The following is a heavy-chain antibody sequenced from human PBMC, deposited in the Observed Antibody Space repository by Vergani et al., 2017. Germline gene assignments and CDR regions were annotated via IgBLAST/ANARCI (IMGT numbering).Heavy chain of an antibody. D-gene: IGHD3-3*01. J-gene: IGHJ5*02. V-gene: IGHV4-30-4*08. CDR1: GGSISSGDYY. CDR2: IYYSGST. CDR3: ARGLTYYDFWSGFGLHQNWFDP. Sequence: QVQLQESGPGLVKPSQTLSLTCTVSGGSISSGDYYWSWIRQPPGKGLEWIGYIYYSGSTYYNPSLKSRVTISVDTSKNQFSLKLSSVTAADTAVYYCARGLTYYDFWSGFGLHQNWFDPWGQGTLVTVSS.